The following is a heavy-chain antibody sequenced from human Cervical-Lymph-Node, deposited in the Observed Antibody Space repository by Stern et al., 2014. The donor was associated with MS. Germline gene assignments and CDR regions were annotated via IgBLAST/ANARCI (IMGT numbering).Heavy chain of an antibody. CDR2: ISWNGGSI. D-gene: IGHD2-21*01. CDR3: AKDIIPLGMYSFDS. CDR1: GFTFEDYA. Sequence: VQLVESGEGSVQPGRSLRLSCAASGFTFEDYAMHWVRQAPGKGLEWVAGISWNGGSIEYAESVRGRFTISRDNAKKSLYLQMNNLGPEDTALYYCAKDIIPLGMYSFDSWGQGTLVTVSS. J-gene: IGHJ4*02. V-gene: IGHV3-9*01.